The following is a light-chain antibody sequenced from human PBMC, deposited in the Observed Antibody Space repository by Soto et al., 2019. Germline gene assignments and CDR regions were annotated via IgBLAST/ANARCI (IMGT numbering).Light chain of an antibody. J-gene: IGLJ2*01. CDR3: QSYDSSLSGSVV. V-gene: IGLV1-40*01. CDR1: SPNIGAGYD. CDR2: GNS. Sequence: QSVLTQPPSVSGAPGQRVTISCTGSSPNIGAGYDVHWYQQLPGTAPKLLIYGNSNRPSGVPDRFSGSKSGTSASLAITGLQAEDEADYYCQSYDSSLSGSVVFGGGTKL.